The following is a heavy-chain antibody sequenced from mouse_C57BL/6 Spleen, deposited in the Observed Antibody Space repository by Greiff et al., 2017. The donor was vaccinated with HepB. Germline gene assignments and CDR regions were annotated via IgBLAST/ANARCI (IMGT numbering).Heavy chain of an antibody. D-gene: IGHD2-4*01. V-gene: IGHV1-54*01. CDR3: ARDGITQYYYAMDY. J-gene: IGHJ4*01. Sequence: QVQLKQSGAELVRPGTSVKVSCKASGYAFTNYLIEWVKQRPGQGLEWIGVINPGSGGTNYNEKFKGKATLTADKSSSTAYMQLSSLTSEDSAVYFCARDGITQYYYAMDYWGQGTSVTVSS. CDR2: INPGSGGT. CDR1: GYAFTNYL.